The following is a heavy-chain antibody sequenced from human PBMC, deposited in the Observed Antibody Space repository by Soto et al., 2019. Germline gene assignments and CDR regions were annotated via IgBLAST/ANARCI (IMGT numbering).Heavy chain of an antibody. CDR1: GGSISSYY. CDR2: LYYSGST. D-gene: IGHD4-17*01. CDR3: ARGSEDYGDYGGPMVDY. V-gene: IGHV4-59*01. Sequence: QVQLQESGPGLVKPSETLSLTCTVSGGSISSYYWSWIRQPPGKGLEWIGYLYYSGSTNYNPSLKSRVTISVDTSKNQFSLKLSSVTAADTAVYYCARGSEDYGDYGGPMVDYWGQGTLVTVSS. J-gene: IGHJ4*02.